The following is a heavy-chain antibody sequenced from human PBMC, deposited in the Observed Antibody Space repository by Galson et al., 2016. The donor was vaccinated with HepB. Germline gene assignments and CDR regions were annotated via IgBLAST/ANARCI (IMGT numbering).Heavy chain of an antibody. V-gene: IGHV3-74*01. D-gene: IGHD3-9*01. Sequence: SLRLSCAASGFTFSSYWMHWVRQAPGRGLVWVSRISSDGSTTGYADSVKGRFTISRDNVKNTVYLQMNSLRAEDTAVYYCARDWSEIDYDVLTANYYYYHYGMDVWGQGTTVTVSS. CDR1: GFTFSSYW. CDR2: ISSDGSTT. J-gene: IGHJ6*02. CDR3: ARDWSEIDYDVLTANYYYYHYGMDV.